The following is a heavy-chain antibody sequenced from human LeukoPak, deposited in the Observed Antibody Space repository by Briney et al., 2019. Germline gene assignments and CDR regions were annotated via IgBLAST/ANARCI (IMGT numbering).Heavy chain of an antibody. V-gene: IGHV3-66*02. CDR3: ASYYSDSRGNYHLTN. D-gene: IGHD3-22*01. Sequence: PGGSLRLSCAASGFTVSSSSNYMNWVRQAPGKGLEWASVIYSGGNTYYADSVRGRFTISRDNSKNTLYLQMNSLRAEDTAVYYCASYYSDSRGNYHLTNWGQGTLVTVSS. J-gene: IGHJ4*02. CDR2: IYSGGNT. CDR1: GFTVSSSSNY.